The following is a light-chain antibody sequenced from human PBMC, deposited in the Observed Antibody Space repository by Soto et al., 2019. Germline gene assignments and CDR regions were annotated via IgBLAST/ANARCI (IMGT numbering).Light chain of an antibody. V-gene: IGKV3-15*01. CDR1: QSVRNN. Sequence: EIVMTQSPATLSVSPGERATLSCRASQSVRNNLAWYQQKPGQAPILIIYGASTRATGIPDTFGGSGSGTEFTLIISSLRSEDFAVYYCQQYNNWPFITFGQGTRLEIK. J-gene: IGKJ5*01. CDR2: GAS. CDR3: QQYNNWPFIT.